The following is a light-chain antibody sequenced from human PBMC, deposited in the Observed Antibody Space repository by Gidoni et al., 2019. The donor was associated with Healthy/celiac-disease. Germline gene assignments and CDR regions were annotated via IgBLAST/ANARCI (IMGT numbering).Light chain of an antibody. V-gene: IGKV1-NL1*01. Sequence: DIQMTQSPSSLSASVGDRVTITCRASQGISNSLAWYQQKPGKAPKLLLYAASRLESGVPSRFSGSGSGTDYTLTISSLQPEDFATYYCQQYYSTSPYTFGQXTKLEIK. CDR3: QQYYSTSPYT. CDR1: QGISNS. CDR2: AAS. J-gene: IGKJ2*01.